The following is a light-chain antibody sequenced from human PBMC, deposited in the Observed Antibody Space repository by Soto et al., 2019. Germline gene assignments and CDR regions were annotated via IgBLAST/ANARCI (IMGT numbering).Light chain of an antibody. CDR1: QTIDNT. J-gene: IGKJ2*01. CDR2: DAS. CDR3: QHYNYWLYT. Sequence: EIVMTRSPATLSLSPGERATLSCRASQTIDNTLAWYQRKPGQAPRLLIYDASTRATGVPARFSGSGSGTDFTLTISSLQSEDFAVYYCQHYNYWLYTFGQGTKVEIK. V-gene: IGKV3-15*01.